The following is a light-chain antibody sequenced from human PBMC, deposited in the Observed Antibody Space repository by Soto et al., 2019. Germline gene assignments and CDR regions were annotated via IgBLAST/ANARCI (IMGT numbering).Light chain of an antibody. Sequence: QSVLTQPASVSGSPGQSITISCTGTSSDVGGYNYVSWYQQHPGKAPKLMIYDVSNRPSGVSNRFSGCQSGNTASLTISGLQAEDEAVYYCSSYTSSSTRVFGTGTKVTVL. CDR2: DVS. CDR1: SSDVGGYNY. V-gene: IGLV2-14*01. J-gene: IGLJ1*01. CDR3: SSYTSSSTRV.